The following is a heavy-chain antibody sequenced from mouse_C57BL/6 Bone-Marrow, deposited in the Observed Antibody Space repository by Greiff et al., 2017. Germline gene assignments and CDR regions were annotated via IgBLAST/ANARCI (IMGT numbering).Heavy chain of an antibody. J-gene: IGHJ2*01. V-gene: IGHV1-55*01. Sequence: VQLQQPGAELVKPGASVKMSCKASGYTFTSYWITWVKQRPGQGLEWIGDIYPGSGSTNYTEKFKSKHTLTVDTSSSTPCMPLSSLTSEDSAVYYSARSGYPYYGGQGTTLTVSS. CDR3: ARSGYPYY. CDR2: IYPGSGST. D-gene: IGHD2-2*01. CDR1: GYTFTSYW.